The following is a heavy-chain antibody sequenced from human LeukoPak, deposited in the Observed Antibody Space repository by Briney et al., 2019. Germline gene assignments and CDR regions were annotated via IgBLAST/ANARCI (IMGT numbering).Heavy chain of an antibody. CDR3: ARDGEHYYDFWSGYESNWFDP. CDR2: IIPILGIA. V-gene: IGHV1-69*04. CDR1: GGTFSSYA. Sequence: GASVKVSCKASGGTFSSYAISWVRQAPGQGLEWMGRIIPILGIANYAQKFQGRVTITADKSTSTAYMELSSLRSEDTAVYYCARDGEHYYDFWSGYESNWFDPWGQGTLVTVSS. D-gene: IGHD3-3*01. J-gene: IGHJ5*02.